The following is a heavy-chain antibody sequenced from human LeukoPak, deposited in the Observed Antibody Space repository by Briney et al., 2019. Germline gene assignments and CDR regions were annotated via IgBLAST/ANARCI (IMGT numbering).Heavy chain of an antibody. CDR1: GFIFKNYC. CDR2: ISGSGATT. V-gene: IGHV3-23*01. D-gene: IGHD2-21*02. J-gene: IGHJ4*02. Sequence: PGGSLRLSCAASGFIFKNYCMSWVRQAPGKGLEWVSAISGSGATTYYADSVKGRFTISRDNSKNTLYLQMNSLRAEDTAVYYCAKSPSYCGVNCYSTFDYWGQGTLVTVSS. CDR3: AKSPSYCGVNCYSTFDY.